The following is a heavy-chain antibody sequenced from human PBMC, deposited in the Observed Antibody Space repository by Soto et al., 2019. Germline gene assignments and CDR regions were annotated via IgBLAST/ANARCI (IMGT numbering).Heavy chain of an antibody. CDR2: IYPGDSDT. J-gene: IGHJ5*02. V-gene: IGHV5-51*01. CDR3: ARQGLFGVVIIGWFDP. Sequence: GESLKISCNGSGYSFTSYWIGWVRQMPGKGLEWMGIIYPGDSDTRYSPSFQGQVTTSADKSISTAYLQWSSLKASDTAMYYCARQGLFGVVIIGWFDPWGQGTLVTVSS. D-gene: IGHD3-3*01. CDR1: GYSFTSYW.